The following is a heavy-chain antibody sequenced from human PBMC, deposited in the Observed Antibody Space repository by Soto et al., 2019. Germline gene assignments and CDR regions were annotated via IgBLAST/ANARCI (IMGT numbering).Heavy chain of an antibody. D-gene: IGHD2-2*01. CDR3: ARRGGDCSSTSCAPGDWFDP. CDR1: GGSISSYY. V-gene: IGHV4-59*08. Sequence: SETLSLTCTVSGGSISSYYWSWIRQPPGKGLEWIGYIYYSGSTNYNPSLKSRVTISVDTSKNQFSLKLSSVTAADTAVYYCARRGGDCSSTSCAPGDWFDPWGQGTLVTVSS. J-gene: IGHJ5*02. CDR2: IYYSGST.